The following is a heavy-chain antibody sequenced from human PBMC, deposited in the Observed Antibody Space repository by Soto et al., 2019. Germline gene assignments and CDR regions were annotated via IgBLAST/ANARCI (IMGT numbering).Heavy chain of an antibody. J-gene: IGHJ4*02. CDR2: ISGYNGNT. Sequence: QVQLVQSGAEVKKPGASVKVSCKASGYTFTSYGISWVRQAPGQGLEWMGWISGYNGNTNFAQKLQGRVTMTTDTSASTAYMELSSLRSADTAVYYCARDMYGANALAYWGQGTLVTVSS. V-gene: IGHV1-18*01. CDR1: GYTFTSYG. CDR3: ARDMYGANALAY. D-gene: IGHD4-17*01.